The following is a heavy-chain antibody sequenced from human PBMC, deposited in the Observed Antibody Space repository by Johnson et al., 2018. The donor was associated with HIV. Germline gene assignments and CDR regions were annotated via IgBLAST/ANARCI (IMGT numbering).Heavy chain of an antibody. CDR3: AKTNYNFWGGYAFDI. CDR1: GFTFSNYG. V-gene: IGHV3-33*06. D-gene: IGHD3-3*01. J-gene: IGHJ3*02. CDR2: IWYDGRNK. Sequence: QMQLVESGGGVVQPGRSLRLSCAASGFTFSNYGMHWVRQAPGRGLEWVALIWYDGRNKYYEDSVKGRFTISRDNSKNTLSLQMNSLRVDDTAVYYCAKTNYNFWGGYAFDIWGQGTMVIVSS.